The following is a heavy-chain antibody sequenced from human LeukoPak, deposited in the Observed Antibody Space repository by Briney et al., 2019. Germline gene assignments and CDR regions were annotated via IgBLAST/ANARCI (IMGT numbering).Heavy chain of an antibody. D-gene: IGHD3-10*01. CDR1: GGSISSYY. V-gene: IGHV4-59*01. CDR2: LFYGGST. J-gene: IGHJ4*02. Sequence: SETLSLTCTVSGGSISSYYWSWIRQPPGKGLEWIAYLFYGGSTDYNPSLESRVTISVDTSKNQFSLKLRSVTAADTAVYYCATVAVIRGVTYFDYWGQGTLVTASS. CDR3: ATVAVIRGVTYFDY.